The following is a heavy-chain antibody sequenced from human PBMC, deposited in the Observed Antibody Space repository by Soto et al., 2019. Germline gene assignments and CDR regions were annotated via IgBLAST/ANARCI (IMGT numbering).Heavy chain of an antibody. V-gene: IGHV4-31*03. CDR1: GGSISSGGYY. Sequence: QVQLQESGPGLVKPSQTLSLTCTVSGGSISSGGYYWSWIRQHPGKGLEWIGYIYYSGSTYYNPSLKSRVTISVDTSKNQFSLKLSSVTAADTAVYYCGRDEGGDYPLDWYFDLWGRGTLVTVSS. CDR2: IYYSGST. J-gene: IGHJ2*01. D-gene: IGHD4-17*01. CDR3: GRDEGGDYPLDWYFDL.